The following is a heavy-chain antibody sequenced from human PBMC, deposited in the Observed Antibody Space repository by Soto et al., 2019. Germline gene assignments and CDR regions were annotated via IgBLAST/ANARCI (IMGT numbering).Heavy chain of an antibody. Sequence: PGEFLRLSCTASGFALSRYWMYWVRQVPGKGLVWVSHINSGGNITPYADSVRGRFTISRDNSKNTLYLDMHSLTSDDTAVYFCARSLWSPYFYYGLDVWGHWTTVTVS. CDR2: INSGGNIT. V-gene: IGHV3-74*01. CDR3: ARSLWSPYFYYGLDV. J-gene: IGHJ6*02. D-gene: IGHD2-21*01. CDR1: GFALSRYW.